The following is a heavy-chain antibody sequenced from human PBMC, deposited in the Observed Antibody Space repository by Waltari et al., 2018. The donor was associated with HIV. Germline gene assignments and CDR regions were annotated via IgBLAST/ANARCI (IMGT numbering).Heavy chain of an antibody. V-gene: IGHV3-21*01. D-gene: IGHD3-10*01. Sequence: EVQLVESGGGLVKPGGSLRLSCAASGFTFSTLSMNWVCQAPGKGLEWVSSISSGSSYIYYADSVKGRFTISRDNAKNSLYLQMNSLRVEDTAVYYCARVNTMVQGVRVYYYGMDVWGQGTTVTVSS. CDR3: ARVNTMVQGVRVYYYGMDV. CDR2: ISSGSSYI. J-gene: IGHJ6*02. CDR1: GFTFSTLS.